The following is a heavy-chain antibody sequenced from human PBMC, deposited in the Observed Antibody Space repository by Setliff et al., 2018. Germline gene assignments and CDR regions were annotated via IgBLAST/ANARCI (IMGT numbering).Heavy chain of an antibody. Sequence: LRLSCSASGFTFSDYYMSWIRQAPGKGLEWVSYISSSGSTIYYADSVKGRFTIARDNSKNTLYLQMNSLRGEDTAVYHCTRDQDYYGMDVWGQGTTVTVPS. J-gene: IGHJ6*02. CDR1: GFTFSDYY. CDR3: TRDQDYYGMDV. CDR2: ISSSGSTI. V-gene: IGHV3-11*04.